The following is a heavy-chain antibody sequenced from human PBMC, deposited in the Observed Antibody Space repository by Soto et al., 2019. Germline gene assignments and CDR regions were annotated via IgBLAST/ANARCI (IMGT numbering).Heavy chain of an antibody. V-gene: IGHV4-39*01. CDR3: ARYSYGYARRIY. Sequence: SETLSLTCTASGGSISSSSYYWGWIRQPPGKGLEWIGSIYYSGSTYYNPSLKSRVTISGDTSKNQFSMKLSSVTAADTAVYYCARYSYGYARRIYWGQGTLVTVS. CDR1: GGSISSSSYY. CDR2: IYYSGST. D-gene: IGHD5-18*01. J-gene: IGHJ4*02.